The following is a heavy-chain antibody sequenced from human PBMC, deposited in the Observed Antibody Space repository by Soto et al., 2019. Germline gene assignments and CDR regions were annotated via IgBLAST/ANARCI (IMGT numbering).Heavy chain of an antibody. CDR1: GFTISSHW. CDR2: IKSDGSST. D-gene: IGHD1-26*01. J-gene: IGHJ5*02. Sequence: EVQLVESGGGLVQPGGSLRLSCAASGFTISSHWMHWVRQAPGKGLVWVSRIKSDGSSTNYADSVKGRFIISRDNVKNTLYLQMNSLRTEDTAVYYCARSYSGTYGRFDPWGQGTLVTVSS. CDR3: ARSYSGTYGRFDP. V-gene: IGHV3-74*01.